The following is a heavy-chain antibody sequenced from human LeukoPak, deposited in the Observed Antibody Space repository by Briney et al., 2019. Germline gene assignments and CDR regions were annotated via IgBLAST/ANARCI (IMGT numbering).Heavy chain of an antibody. J-gene: IGHJ4*02. CDR1: GYTFTSYY. Sequence: ASVKVSCKASGYTFTSYYMHWVRQAPGQGLEWTGIINPSGGSTSYAQKFQGRVTMTRDTSTSTVYMELSSLRSEDTAVYYCARDANYYGSGSYSYYFDYWGQGTLVTVSS. D-gene: IGHD3-10*01. CDR3: ARDANYYGSGSYSYYFDY. CDR2: INPSGGST. V-gene: IGHV1-46*01.